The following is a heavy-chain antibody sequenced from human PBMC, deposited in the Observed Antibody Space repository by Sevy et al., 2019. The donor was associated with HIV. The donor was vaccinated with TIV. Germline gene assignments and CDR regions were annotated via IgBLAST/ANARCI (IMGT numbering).Heavy chain of an antibody. CDR1: GFTLSSNH. V-gene: IGHV3-33*01. CDR3: VRDNLGFDY. D-gene: IGHD3-16*01. J-gene: IGHJ4*02. Sequence: GGSLGLSCAASGFTLSSNHMHWVRQAPGKGLEWVAAIWYDGSNTYYADAVKGRFTISRDNSENTLHLQMNSLTAEDTAVYYCVRDNLGFDYWGQGTLVTVSS. CDR2: IWYDGSNT.